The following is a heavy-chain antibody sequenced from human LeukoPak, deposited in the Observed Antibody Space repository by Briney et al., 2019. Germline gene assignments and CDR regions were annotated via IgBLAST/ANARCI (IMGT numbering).Heavy chain of an antibody. CDR3: ARGGYYYYYMDV. J-gene: IGHJ6*03. Sequence: PGGSLRLSCAASGFTFSSYAMSWVRQAPGKGLEWVSAISGSGGSTYYADSVKGRFTISRDNSKNTLYLQMNSLRAEDTAVYYCARGGYYYYYMDVWGKGTTVTVSS. CDR2: ISGSGGST. CDR1: GFTFSSYA. V-gene: IGHV3-23*01.